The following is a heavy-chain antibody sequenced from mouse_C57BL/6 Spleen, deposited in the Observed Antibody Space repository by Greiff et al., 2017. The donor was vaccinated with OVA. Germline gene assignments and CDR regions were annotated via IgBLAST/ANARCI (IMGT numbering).Heavy chain of an antibody. V-gene: IGHV1-26*01. CDR2: INPNNGGT. J-gene: IGHJ4*01. CDR1: GYTFTDYY. Sequence: EVQLQQSGPELVKPGASVKISCKASGYTFTDYYMNWVKQSHGKSLEWIGDINPNNGGTSYNQKFKGKATLTVDKSSSTAYMELRSLTSEDSAVYYCAREGDYYGSSSYYAMDYWGQGTSVTVSS. CDR3: AREGDYYGSSSYYAMDY. D-gene: IGHD1-1*01.